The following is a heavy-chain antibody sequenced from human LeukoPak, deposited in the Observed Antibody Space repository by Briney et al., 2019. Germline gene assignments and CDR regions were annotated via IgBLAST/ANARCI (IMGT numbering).Heavy chain of an antibody. Sequence: PGGSLRLSCAASGFTFSSAWMSWVRQAPGQGLEWLGRIKTKTDGGTTDYAAPVKGKFTISRDASKDTLYLQMNSLKSDDTSVYYCANIFGGNSHRSDYWGQGTLVTVSS. J-gene: IGHJ4*02. D-gene: IGHD4-23*01. CDR2: IKTKTDGGTT. CDR1: GFTFSSAW. CDR3: ANIFGGNSHRSDY. V-gene: IGHV3-15*01.